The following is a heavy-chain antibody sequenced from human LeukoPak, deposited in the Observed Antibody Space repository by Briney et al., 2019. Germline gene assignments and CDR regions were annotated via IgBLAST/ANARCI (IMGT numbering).Heavy chain of an antibody. V-gene: IGHV4-30-4*01. CDR1: GGSISSGDYY. Sequence: PSQTLSLTCTVSGGSISSGDYYWSWIRQPPGKGLEWIGYIYHSGSTYYNPSLKSRVTISVDTSKNQFSLKLSSVTAADTAVYYCARERYYYDSSGYVDYWGQGTLVTVSS. CDR2: IYHSGST. CDR3: ARERYYYDSSGYVDY. J-gene: IGHJ4*02. D-gene: IGHD3-22*01.